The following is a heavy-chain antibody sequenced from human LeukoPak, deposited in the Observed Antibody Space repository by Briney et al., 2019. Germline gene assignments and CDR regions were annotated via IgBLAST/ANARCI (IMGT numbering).Heavy chain of an antibody. CDR2: MYYSEST. D-gene: IGHD3-10*01. CDR1: GGSISSYY. CDR3: ARLYGPESYYHYYYYYGRAV. Sequence: PSETLSLTCTVSGGSISSYYWSWVWQRPRPGMGRLGIMYYSESTNYNHSPTRRVTISVDMYKNQYSLKLSSVTAADASVFFYARLYGPESYYHYYYYYGRAVWGEGTTVTVSS. V-gene: IGHV4-59*08. J-gene: IGHJ6*04.